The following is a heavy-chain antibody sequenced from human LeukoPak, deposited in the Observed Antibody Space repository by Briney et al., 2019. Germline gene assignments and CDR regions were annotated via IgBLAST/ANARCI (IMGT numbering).Heavy chain of an antibody. CDR2: IYPSDSDT. D-gene: IGHD1-26*01. J-gene: IGHJ4*02. CDR3: ARLDGSGSYPPYFDY. Sequence: GESLQISCKGSGYSFTNYWIGWVRQMPGKGLEWMGIIYPSDSDTRYSPSFQGQVTISVDKSTSTAYLQWSSLKASDTAIYYCARLDGSGSYPPYFDYWGQGTLVTVSS. V-gene: IGHV5-51*01. CDR1: GYSFTNYW.